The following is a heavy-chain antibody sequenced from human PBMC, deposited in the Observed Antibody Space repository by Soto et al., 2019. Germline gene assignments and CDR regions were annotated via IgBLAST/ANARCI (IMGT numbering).Heavy chain of an antibody. Sequence: PGGSLRLSCAASGFTFSDYYMSWIRQAPGKGLEWVSYFSNSGSTMFYADSVKGRFTISRDNAKNSVYLHMHSLRAEDTAVYDCARDAGSGDHDSGYQYACYYRGQETRGTV. J-gene: IGHJ6*01. V-gene: IGHV3-11*01. CDR2: FSNSGSTM. CDR1: GFTFSDYY. D-gene: IGHD3-22*01. CDR3: ARDAGSGDHDSGYQYACYY.